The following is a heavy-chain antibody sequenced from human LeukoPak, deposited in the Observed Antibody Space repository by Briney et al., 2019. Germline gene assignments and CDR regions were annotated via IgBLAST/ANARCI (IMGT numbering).Heavy chain of an antibody. D-gene: IGHD2-2*01. CDR2: IYYSGST. CDR1: GFTVSSNY. Sequence: LRLSCAASGFTVSSNYMSWVRQPRGKGLEWIGYIYYSGSTYYNPSLKSRVTISVDTSKNQFSLKLSSVTAADTAVYYCARDSSTSVNWFDPWGQGTLVTVSS. V-gene: IGHV4-30-4*08. CDR3: ARDSSTSVNWFDP. J-gene: IGHJ5*02.